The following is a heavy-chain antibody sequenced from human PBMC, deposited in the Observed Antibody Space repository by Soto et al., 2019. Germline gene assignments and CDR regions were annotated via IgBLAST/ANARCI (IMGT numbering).Heavy chain of an antibody. D-gene: IGHD5-12*01. V-gene: IGHV3-74*01. CDR3: XSGYDSEYYYYYYGMDV. CDR1: GFTFSSYW. J-gene: IGHJ6*02. Sequence: GGSLRLSCPASGFTFSSYWMHWVRQAPGKGPVWVSRINSDGSSTSYADSVKGRFTISRDNAKNTLYLQMNSLRAEDTAVYYCXSGYDSEYYYYYYGMDVWGQGTTVTVSS. CDR2: INSDGSST.